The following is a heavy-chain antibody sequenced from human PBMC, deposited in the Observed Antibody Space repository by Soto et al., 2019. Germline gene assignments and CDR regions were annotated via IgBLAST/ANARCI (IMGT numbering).Heavy chain of an antibody. V-gene: IGHV4-30-4*01. CDR2: IYYSGST. J-gene: IGHJ4*02. D-gene: IGHD3-10*01. Sequence: PSETLSLTFTVSGGSISSGDYYWSWIRQPPGKGLEWIGYIYYSGSTYYNPSLKSRVTISVDTSKNQFSLKLSSVTAADTAVYYCARAQGSGFLVSWGQGTLVTVSS. CDR3: ARAQGSGFLVS. CDR1: GGSISSGDYY.